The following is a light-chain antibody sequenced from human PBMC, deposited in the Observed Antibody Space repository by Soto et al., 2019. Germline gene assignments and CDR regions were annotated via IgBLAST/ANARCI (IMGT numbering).Light chain of an antibody. Sequence: QAVVTQEPSFSVSPGGTVTLTCGLTSGSVSTTYYPSWYQQTPGQAPRTLIYSTNIRSSGVPDRFSGSILGNKAALTITGXXXXDESDYHCMLYMGGGLVVFGGGTKLTVL. V-gene: IGLV8-61*01. CDR1: SGSVSTTYY. J-gene: IGLJ2*01. CDR3: MLYMGGGLVV. CDR2: STN.